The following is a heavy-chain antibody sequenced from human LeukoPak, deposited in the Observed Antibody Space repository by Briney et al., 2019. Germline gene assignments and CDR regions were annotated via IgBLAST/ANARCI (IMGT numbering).Heavy chain of an antibody. V-gene: IGHV4-34*01. CDR3: ARRSTLKYDILTGPRRYAFDI. D-gene: IGHD3-9*01. CDR1: GGSFSGYN. J-gene: IGHJ3*02. CDR2: INHSAST. Sequence: PSETLSFTCAGDGGSFSGYNWIWIRQRPGNGLEGIGEINHSASTNYNPSLKSRVNISVAPSKTQFSLKLSSVTAADTAVYYCARRSTLKYDILTGPRRYAFDIWGQGTMVTVSS.